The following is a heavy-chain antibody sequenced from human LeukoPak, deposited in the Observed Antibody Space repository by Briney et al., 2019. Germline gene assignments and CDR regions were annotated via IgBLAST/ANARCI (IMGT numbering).Heavy chain of an antibody. CDR3: AGSSWYGRLHGWFDP. CDR1: GDIFTGYY. CDR2: INPNSGGT. Sequence: ASVKVSCKASGDIFTGYYMHWVRQAPGQGLEWMGWINPNSGGTSYAQKFQGRVTMTRDTSISTAYMELSRLRSDDTAVYYCAGSSWYGRLHGWFDPWGQGTLVTVSS. D-gene: IGHD6-13*01. V-gene: IGHV1-2*02. J-gene: IGHJ5*02.